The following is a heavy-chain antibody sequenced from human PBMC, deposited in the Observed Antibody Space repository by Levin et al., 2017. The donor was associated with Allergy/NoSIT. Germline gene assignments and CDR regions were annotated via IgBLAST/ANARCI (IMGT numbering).Heavy chain of an antibody. D-gene: IGHD5-18*01. CDR2: IYYSGST. CDR1: GGSVSAYY. Sequence: SETLSLTCSVSGGSVSAYYWSWIRQPPGKGLEWIGYIYYSGSTNYNPSLKSRVTISVDTSKNQFSLKLTSVTAADTAVYYCARLSSGNTYGAVDYWGQGILVTVSS. CDR3: ARLSSGNTYGAVDY. J-gene: IGHJ4*02. V-gene: IGHV4-59*08.